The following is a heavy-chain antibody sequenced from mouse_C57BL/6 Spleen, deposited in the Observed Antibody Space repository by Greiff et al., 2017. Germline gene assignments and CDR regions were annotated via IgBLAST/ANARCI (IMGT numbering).Heavy chain of an antibody. D-gene: IGHD2-2*01. V-gene: IGHV1-50*01. CDR1: GYTFTSYW. CDR2: IDPSDSYT. J-gene: IGHJ2*01. Sequence: QVQLQQPGAELVKPGASVKLSCKASGYTFTSYWMQRVKQRPGQGLEWIGEIDPSDSYTNYNQKFKGKATLTVDTSSSTAYMQLSSLTSEDSAVYYCARGYDGDYWGQGTTLTVSS. CDR3: ARGYDGDY.